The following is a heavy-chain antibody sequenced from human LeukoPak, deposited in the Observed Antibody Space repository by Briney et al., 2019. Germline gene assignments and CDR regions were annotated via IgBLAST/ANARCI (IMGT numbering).Heavy chain of an antibody. Sequence: GGSLRLSCAASGYTFGDYGMSWVRQVPGKGLEWVGRTRNKANSYTTEYAASVKGRFTISRDDSKNSLYLQMNSLKTEDTAVYYCARATVTPDYWGQGTLVTVSS. J-gene: IGHJ4*02. CDR1: GYTFGDYG. V-gene: IGHV3-72*01. CDR2: TRNKANSYTT. D-gene: IGHD4-17*01. CDR3: ARATVTPDY.